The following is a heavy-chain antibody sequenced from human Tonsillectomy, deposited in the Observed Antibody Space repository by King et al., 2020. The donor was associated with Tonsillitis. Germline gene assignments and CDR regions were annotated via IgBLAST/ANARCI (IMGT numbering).Heavy chain of an antibody. Sequence: QLQESGPGLVKPSETLFLTCSVSGGSMSGYYWSWIRQPPGKGLEWIGYIFYTGSTNYNPSLRSRVTMSVDTSKNQFSLELSSVTAADTAVYYCARRANWNYYVEIWGKGTMVTVSS. V-gene: IGHV4-59*08. CDR3: ARRANWNYYVEI. D-gene: IGHD1-7*01. CDR1: GGSMSGYY. J-gene: IGHJ3*02. CDR2: IFYTGST.